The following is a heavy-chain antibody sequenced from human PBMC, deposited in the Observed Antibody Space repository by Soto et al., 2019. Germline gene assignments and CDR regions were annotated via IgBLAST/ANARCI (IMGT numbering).Heavy chain of an antibody. CDR2: ISGSGGST. V-gene: IGHV3-23*01. J-gene: IGHJ6*02. Sequence: GGSLRLSCAASGCTFSSYAMSWVRQAPGKGLEWVSAISGSGGSTYYADSVKGRFTISRDNSKNKLYLQMNSLRAEDTAVYYCAKLDCDVLLWFGDPSLDYYCGMDVWGQGTTVTVSS. D-gene: IGHD3-10*01. CDR3: AKLDCDVLLWFGDPSLDYYCGMDV. CDR1: GCTFSSYA.